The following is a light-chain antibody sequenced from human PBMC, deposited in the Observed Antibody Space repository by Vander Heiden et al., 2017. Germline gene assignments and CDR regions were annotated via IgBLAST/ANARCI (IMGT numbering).Light chain of an antibody. CDR2: DVS. J-gene: IGLJ1*01. CDR1: SSDIGGYNY. V-gene: IGLV2-14*03. Sequence: QPALTQPAAASGSPGQSTTISCTGSSSDIGGYNYVSWYQQHPGKAPKLMIHDVSDRPSGVSNRFSGSKSGNTASLTISGLQAEDEADYYCCSYTSSSTLYVFGTGTKVTVL. CDR3: CSYTSSSTLYV.